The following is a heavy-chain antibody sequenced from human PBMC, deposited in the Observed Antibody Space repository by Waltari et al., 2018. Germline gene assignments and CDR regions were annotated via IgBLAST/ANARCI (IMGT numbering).Heavy chain of an antibody. J-gene: IGHJ5*02. CDR1: GASVTSSF. CDR3: ARGDVVNWFDT. CDR2: IHSDGRK. D-gene: IGHD3-10*01. Sequence: QVQVQESGPGLVRPSDTLSLTCSVSGASVTSSFWSWIRQPAGKEPQWIGRIHSDGRKTYNVFPQSRVSMAVDTSANSVSLRLTSLTAADTATYYCARGDVVNWFDTWGQGILVTVSS. V-gene: IGHV4-4*07.